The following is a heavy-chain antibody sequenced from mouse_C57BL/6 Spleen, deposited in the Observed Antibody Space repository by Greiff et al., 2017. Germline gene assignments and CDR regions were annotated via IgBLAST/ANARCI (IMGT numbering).Heavy chain of an antibody. CDR3: ARLLRLGYAMDY. Sequence: VQLQQSGPELVKPGASVKISCKASGYAFSSSWMNWVKQRPGKGLEWIGRIYPGDGDTNYNGKFKGKATLTADKSSSTAYMQLSSLTSEDSAVYFCARLLRLGYAMDYWGQGTSVTVSS. CDR2: IYPGDGDT. CDR1: GYAFSSSW. D-gene: IGHD1-2*01. J-gene: IGHJ4*01. V-gene: IGHV1-82*01.